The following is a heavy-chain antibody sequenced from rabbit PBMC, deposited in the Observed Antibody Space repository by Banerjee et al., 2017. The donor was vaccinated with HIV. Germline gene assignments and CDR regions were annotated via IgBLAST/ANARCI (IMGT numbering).Heavy chain of an antibody. Sequence: QSLEESGGDLVKPGASLTLTCTASGFSFSNGYDMCWVRQAPGKGLEWIGCIETGSGYTYYASWAKGRFTITRSTSLKTVTLQLNSLTAADTATYFCARGDGAYAGYDGLWGQGTLVTVS. CDR1: GFSFSNGYD. D-gene: IGHD7-1*01. CDR2: IETGSGYT. CDR3: ARGDGAYAGYDGL. J-gene: IGHJ4*01. V-gene: IGHV1S40*01.